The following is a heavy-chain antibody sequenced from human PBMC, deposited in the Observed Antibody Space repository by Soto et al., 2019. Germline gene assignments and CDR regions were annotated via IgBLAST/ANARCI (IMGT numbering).Heavy chain of an antibody. CDR3: ARGGYCSSTSCTYGDYYYRMDV. CDR2: IIPIFGTA. J-gene: IGHJ6*02. D-gene: IGHD2-2*01. Sequence: QVQLVQSGAGVKKPGSSVKVSCKASGGTFSSYAISWVRQAPGQGLEWMGGIIPIFGTANYAQKFQGRVTITADESTSTAYMELSSLRSEDTAVYYCARGGYCSSTSCTYGDYYYRMDVWGQGTTVTVSS. V-gene: IGHV1-69*01. CDR1: GGTFSSYA.